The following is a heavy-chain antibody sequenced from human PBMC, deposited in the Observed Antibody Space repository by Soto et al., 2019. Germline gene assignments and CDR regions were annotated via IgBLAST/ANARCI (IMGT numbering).Heavy chain of an antibody. J-gene: IGHJ4*02. CDR1: GFTFSDYY. CDR3: AKATLYDFWSGCDY. V-gene: IGHV3-23*01. CDR2: ISSSGGST. Sequence: GGSLRLSCAASGFTFSDYYMSWIRQAPGKGLEWVSAISSSGGSTYYADSVKGRFTISRDNSKNTLYLQMNSLRAEDTAVYYCAKATLYDFWSGCDYWGQGTLVTVS. D-gene: IGHD3-3*01.